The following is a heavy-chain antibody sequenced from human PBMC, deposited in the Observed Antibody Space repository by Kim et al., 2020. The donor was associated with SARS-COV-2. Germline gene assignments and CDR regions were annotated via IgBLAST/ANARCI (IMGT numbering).Heavy chain of an antibody. J-gene: IGHJ6*02. CDR1: GFTFSTYG. CDR3: AKERDGSGIYEGYTGGMDV. Sequence: GGSLRLSCVASGFTFSTYGMHWVRQAPGKGLEWVATILYDGSNKYQADFVKGRFTISRDNSKNTLYLQMNSLRPEDTAVYYCAKERDGSGIYEGYTGGMDVWGLGASVTVAS. V-gene: IGHV3-30*18. D-gene: IGHD3-10*01. CDR2: ILYDGSNK.